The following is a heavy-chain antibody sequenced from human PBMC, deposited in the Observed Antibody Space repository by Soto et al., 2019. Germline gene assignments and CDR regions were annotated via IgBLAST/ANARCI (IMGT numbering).Heavy chain of an antibody. J-gene: IGHJ4*02. V-gene: IGHV1-18*01. CDR2: ISAYNGNT. CDR1: GYTFSSYH. Sequence: QTQLVQSGAEVKKPGASVKVSCKASGYTFSSYHITWVRQAPGQGLEWMGWISAYNGNTNYAQNLQGRVTMTTDPARRTAYMQRRSLRADDTAVYYCARDLPPVDDWGQGTLVTVSS. CDR3: ARDLPPVDD.